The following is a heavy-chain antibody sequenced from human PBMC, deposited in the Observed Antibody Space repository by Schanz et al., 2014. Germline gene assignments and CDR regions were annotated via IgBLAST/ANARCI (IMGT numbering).Heavy chain of an antibody. CDR3: ARPNSASYRIYYFDY. CDR2: VYYSGGS. CDR1: GDSISTSYY. J-gene: IGHJ4*02. V-gene: IGHV4-39*01. Sequence: QVQLQESGPGLVKPSETLSLTCTVSGDSISTSYYWGWIRQPPGKGLEWIGSVYYSGGSYYNPSLKPRFTLPEDTPKTQFPRGLSSGTAADTAVYYCARPNSASYRIYYFDYWGQGTLVTVSS. D-gene: IGHD1-26*01.